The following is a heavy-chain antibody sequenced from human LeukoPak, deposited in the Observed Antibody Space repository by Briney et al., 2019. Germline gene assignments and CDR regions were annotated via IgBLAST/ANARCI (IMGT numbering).Heavy chain of an antibody. J-gene: IGHJ4*02. CDR1: GFTFSSYG. CDR3: PKDLIMITFGGVIARGALDY. CDR2: IAYDGSNK. D-gene: IGHD3-16*02. V-gene: IGHV3-30*18. Sequence: GRSLRLSCAASGFTFSSYGMHWVREAPGKGLEWVAVIAYDGSNKNYADSVKSRFTISRDNPKNTLYLQMNSLRAEHAAVYYCPKDLIMITFGGVIARGALDYWGQGTLVTVSS.